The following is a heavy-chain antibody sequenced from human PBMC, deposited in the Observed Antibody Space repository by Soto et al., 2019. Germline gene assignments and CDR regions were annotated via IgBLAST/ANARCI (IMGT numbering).Heavy chain of an antibody. CDR2: ISGSGGST. CDR3: ARYRGDAYNWN. CDR1: GFTFSSYA. D-gene: IGHD1-1*01. J-gene: IGHJ4*02. V-gene: IGHV3-23*01. Sequence: EVQLLESGGGLVQPGGSLRLSCAASGFTFSSYAMSWVRQAPGKGLEWVSAISGSGGSTYYADSVKGRFTISRDNSKNTLYLQMNSLRSEDTAVYYCARYRGDAYNWNWGQGTLVTVSS.